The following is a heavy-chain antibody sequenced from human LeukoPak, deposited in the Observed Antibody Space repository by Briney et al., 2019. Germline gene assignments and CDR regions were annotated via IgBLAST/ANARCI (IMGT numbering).Heavy chain of an antibody. CDR3: ARGGGWSPYYFDY. J-gene: IGHJ4*02. CDR2: IYYSGTT. V-gene: IGHV4-59*01. CDR1: GGTISSYY. D-gene: IGHD6-19*01. Sequence: PSETLSLTCTVSGGTISSYYWSWIRRPPGKGLEWIGYIYYSGTTSYTPSLKSRVTISVDTSENQFSLRLSSVTAADTAAYYCARGGGWSPYYFDYWGQGALVTVSS.